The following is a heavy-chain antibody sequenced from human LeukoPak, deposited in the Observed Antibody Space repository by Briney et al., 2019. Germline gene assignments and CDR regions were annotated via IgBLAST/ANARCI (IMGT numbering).Heavy chain of an antibody. CDR3: ARVEIVVVVAATLWFDP. D-gene: IGHD2-15*01. CDR2: IYHSGST. Sequence: PSETLSLTCTVSRYSISSGYYWGWIRKPPGKGLEWFGRIYHSGSTYYNPSLKSRVTISVDTSKHQFSLKLSSVTAADTAEYYCARVEIVVVVAATLWFDPWGQGTLVTVSS. CDR1: RYSISSGYY. J-gene: IGHJ5*02. V-gene: IGHV4-38-2*02.